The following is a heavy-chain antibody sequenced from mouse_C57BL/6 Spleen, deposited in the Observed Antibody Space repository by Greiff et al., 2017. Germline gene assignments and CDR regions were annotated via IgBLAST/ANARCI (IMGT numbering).Heavy chain of an antibody. CDR1: GYSITSGSY. CDR2: ISYDGSN. V-gene: IGHV3-6*01. D-gene: IGHD2-2*01. Sequence: EVQLQQSGPGLVKPSQSLSLTCSVTGYSITSGSYWNWLRQFPGNKLEWMGYISYDGSNNYNPSLKNRISITRDTSKNQFFLKLNSVTTEDAATYYCARGGYDEYYFDYWGQGTTLTVSS. J-gene: IGHJ2*01. CDR3: ARGGYDEYYFDY.